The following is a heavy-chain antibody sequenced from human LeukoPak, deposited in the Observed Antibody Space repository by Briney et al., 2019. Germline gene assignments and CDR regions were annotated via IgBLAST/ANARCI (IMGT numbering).Heavy chain of an antibody. V-gene: IGHV1-18*01. J-gene: IGHJ6*02. D-gene: IGHD3-10*01. CDR3: ARESGSGSYYSYYYYYYGMDV. CDR1: GYTFTSYG. Sequence: GASVKVSCKASGYTFTSYGISWVRQAPGQGLEWLGWISAYNGNPNYVQKLQGRVTMTTDTSTSTAYMELRSLRSDDTAVYYCARESGSGSYYSYYYYYYGMDVWGQGTTVTVSS. CDR2: ISAYNGNP.